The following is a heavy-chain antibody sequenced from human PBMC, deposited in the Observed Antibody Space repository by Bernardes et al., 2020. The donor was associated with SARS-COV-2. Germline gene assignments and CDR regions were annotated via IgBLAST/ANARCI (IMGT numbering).Heavy chain of an antibody. J-gene: IGHJ6*02. CDR3: ARAGSCSTTTCHPPNYYYGMDI. V-gene: IGHV1-69*13. D-gene: IGHD2-2*01. CDR1: GGTFSSSA. CDR2: IIPLYGTK. Sequence: SVKVSCKASGGTFSSSAFNWVRQAPGQGLEWMGGIIPLYGTKTNAQKFQGRVTITADEPTSTIFMELTTLKSDDTAVYFCARAGSCSTTTCHPPNYYYGMDIWGQGTAVTVS.